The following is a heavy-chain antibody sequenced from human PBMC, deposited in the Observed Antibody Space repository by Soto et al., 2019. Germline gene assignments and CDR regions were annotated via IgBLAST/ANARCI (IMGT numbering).Heavy chain of an antibody. J-gene: IGHJ4*02. V-gene: IGHV4-39*01. D-gene: IGHD3-9*01. CDR1: GGSISSSSYY. Sequence: QLQLQESGPGLVKPSETLSLTCTVSGGSISSSSYYWGWIRQPPGKGLEWIGSIYYSGSTYYNPSLKSRVTISVDTSKNQFSLKLSSVTAADTAVYYCARSDVLRYFDVLTAVIDYWGQGTLVTVSS. CDR3: ARSDVLRYFDVLTAVIDY. CDR2: IYYSGST.